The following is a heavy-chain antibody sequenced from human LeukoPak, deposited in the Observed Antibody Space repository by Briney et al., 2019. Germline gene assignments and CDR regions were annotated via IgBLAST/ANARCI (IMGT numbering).Heavy chain of an antibody. CDR3: ASLTAGSLMTPDY. Sequence: SETLSLTCTVSGGSISSSSCYWGWIRQPPGKGLEWIGSIYYSGSTYYNPSLKSRVTISVDTSKNQFSLKLSSVTAADTAVYYCASLTAGSLMTPDYWGQGTLVTVSS. V-gene: IGHV4-39*01. D-gene: IGHD6-25*01. CDR1: GGSISSSSCY. CDR2: IYYSGST. J-gene: IGHJ4*02.